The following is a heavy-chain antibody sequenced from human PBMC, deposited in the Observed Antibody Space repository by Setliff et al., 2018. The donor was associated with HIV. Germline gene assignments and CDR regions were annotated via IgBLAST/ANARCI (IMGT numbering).Heavy chain of an antibody. CDR2: IYSGDSET. J-gene: IGHJ2*01. Sequence: PGESLKISCQGSGYSFTTYWIAWVRQMPGKGLEWMGIIYSGDSETRYSPAFRGHVTVSVDKSINTAYLHWNSLKASDTAIYYCARTTSSKWEKWYFDVWGRGTLVTVS. D-gene: IGHD4-4*01. CDR1: GYSFTTYW. V-gene: IGHV5-51*01. CDR3: ARTTSSKWEKWYFDV.